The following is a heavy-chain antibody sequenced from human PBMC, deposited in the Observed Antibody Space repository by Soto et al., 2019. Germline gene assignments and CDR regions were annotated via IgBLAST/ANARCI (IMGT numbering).Heavy chain of an antibody. CDR1: GGSVGSGSYY. Sequence: PSETLSLTCTVSGGSVGSGSYYWSWIRQPPGKGLEWIGSIYYSGSTYYNPSLKSRVTISVDTSKTQFSLKLSSVSAADTAVYYYARGPTGDKIDYWARESRSPSPQ. D-gene: IGHD7-27*01. J-gene: IGHJ4*02. CDR2: IYYSGST. CDR3: ARGPTGDKIDY. V-gene: IGHV4-39*01.